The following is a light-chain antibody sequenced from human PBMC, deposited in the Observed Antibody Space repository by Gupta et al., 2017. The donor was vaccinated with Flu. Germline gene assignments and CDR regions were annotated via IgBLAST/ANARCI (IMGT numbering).Light chain of an antibody. CDR3: QQSDSTPYT. Sequence: PASLSASVGDRVAITCRASQTISSYINWYQQKPGRAPKLLIYSASNLQSGVPSRFSGSGSGTDFTLTLSRLQPEDFATYYCQQSDSTPYTFGQGTKLEIK. CDR1: QTISSY. J-gene: IGKJ2*01. V-gene: IGKV1-39*01. CDR2: SAS.